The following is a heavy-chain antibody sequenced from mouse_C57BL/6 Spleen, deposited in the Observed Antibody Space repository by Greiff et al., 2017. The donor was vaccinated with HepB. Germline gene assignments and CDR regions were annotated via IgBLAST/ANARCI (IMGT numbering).Heavy chain of an antibody. CDR3: ARGWLYFDY. CDR2: INPHNGGT. Sequence: EVQLQQSGPELVKPGASVKISCKASGYTFTDYYMNWVKQSHGKSLEWIGDINPHNGGTSYNQKFKGKATLTVDKSSSTAYMELRSLTSEDSVVYYCARGWLYFDYWGQGTTLTVSS. CDR1: GYTFTDYY. D-gene: IGHD1-1*02. J-gene: IGHJ2*01. V-gene: IGHV1-26*01.